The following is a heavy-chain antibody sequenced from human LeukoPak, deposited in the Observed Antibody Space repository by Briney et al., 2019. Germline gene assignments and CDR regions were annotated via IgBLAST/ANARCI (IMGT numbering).Heavy chain of an antibody. CDR3: AKEAGYSGYDYPDY. D-gene: IGHD5-12*01. V-gene: IGHV3-23*01. CDR2: ISGSGYST. CDR1: GFTFSSYT. J-gene: IGHJ4*02. Sequence: GGSLRPSCAASGFTFSSYTMSWVRQAPGKGLEWVSAISGSGYSTYYADSVKGRFTISRDNSKNTLYLQMNSLRAEDTAVYYCAKEAGYSGYDYPDYWGQGTLVTVSS.